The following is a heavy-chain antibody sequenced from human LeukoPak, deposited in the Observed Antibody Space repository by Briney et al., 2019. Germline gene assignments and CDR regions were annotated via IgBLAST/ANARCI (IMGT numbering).Heavy chain of an antibody. V-gene: IGHV3-7*01. CDR2: IKQDGSEK. Sequence: PGGSLRLSCAASGFTFSSYWMSWVRQAPGKGLEWVANIKQDGSEKYYVDSVKGRFTISRDNAKNSLYLQMNSLRAEDTAVYYCARAAPGVLWFGELPRKFGYWGQGTLVTVSS. J-gene: IGHJ4*02. CDR3: ARAAPGVLWFGELPRKFGY. D-gene: IGHD3-10*01. CDR1: GFTFSSYW.